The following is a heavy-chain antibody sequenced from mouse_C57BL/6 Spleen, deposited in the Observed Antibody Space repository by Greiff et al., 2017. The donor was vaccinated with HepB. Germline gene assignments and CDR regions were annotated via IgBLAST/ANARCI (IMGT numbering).Heavy chain of an antibody. CDR2: IDPSDSAT. CDR3: RRAITTTCLDY. D-gene: IGHD2-4*01. Sequence: QVQLKQPGAELVRPGSSVKLSCKASGYTFTSYWMHWVKQRPIQGLEWIGNIDPSDSATHYNQKFKDKATLTVDKSSSTAYKQLSSLTSEDSAVYCCRRAITTTCLDYWGQGTTLTVSS. V-gene: IGHV1-52*01. CDR1: GYTFTSYW. J-gene: IGHJ2*01.